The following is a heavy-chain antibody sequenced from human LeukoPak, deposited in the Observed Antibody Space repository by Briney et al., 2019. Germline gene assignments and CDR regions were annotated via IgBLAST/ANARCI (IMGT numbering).Heavy chain of an antibody. V-gene: IGHV3-21*01. J-gene: IGHJ4*02. CDR2: ISSSSSYI. CDR3: AKVGDNGYFDY. D-gene: IGHD1-14*01. Sequence: GGSLRLSCAASGFTFSSYSMNWVRQAPGKGLEWISSISSSSSYIYYADSVKGRFTISRDNAKNSLYLQMNSLRAEDTAVYYCAKVGDNGYFDYWGQGTLVTVFS. CDR1: GFTFSSYS.